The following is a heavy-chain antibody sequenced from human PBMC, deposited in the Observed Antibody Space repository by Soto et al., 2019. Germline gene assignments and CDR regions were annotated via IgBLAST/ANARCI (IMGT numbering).Heavy chain of an antibody. CDR3: ARDAGTDNYYGSGRFDY. D-gene: IGHD3-10*01. Sequence: PSETLSLTCTVSGGSISSYYWSWIRQPPGKGLEWIGYIYYSGSTNYNPSLKSRVTISVDTSKNQFSLKLSSVTAADTAVYYCARDAGTDNYYGSGRFDYWGQGTLVTVSS. J-gene: IGHJ4*02. CDR1: GGSISSYY. V-gene: IGHV4-59*01. CDR2: IYYSGST.